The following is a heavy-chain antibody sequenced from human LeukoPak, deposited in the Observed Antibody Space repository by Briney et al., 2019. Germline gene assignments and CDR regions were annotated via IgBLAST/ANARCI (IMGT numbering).Heavy chain of an antibody. CDR3: VRARDMAFDL. V-gene: IGHV4-59*01. D-gene: IGHD2-21*02. Sequence: SETLSLTCTVSGSSISPYYWSWIRQSPGKGLEWIGNIHNSGSISNPSLKSRITISKDTSKYKVSLKLTVVTAADTALYYCVRARDMAFDLWGQGTMVTVSA. J-gene: IGHJ3*01. CDR1: GSSISPYY. CDR2: IHNSGS.